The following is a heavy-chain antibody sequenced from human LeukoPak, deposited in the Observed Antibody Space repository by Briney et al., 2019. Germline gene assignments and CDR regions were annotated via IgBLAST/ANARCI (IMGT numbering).Heavy chain of an antibody. V-gene: IGHV1-8*03. CDR2: MNPNSGNT. Sequence: ASVKVSCKASGYTFTSYDINWVRQATGQGLEWMGWMNPNSGNTGYAQKFQGRVTITRNTSISTAYMELSSLRSEDTGVYYCARVRSSYYDFWSGFYYYYYMDVWGKGTTVTVSS. CDR1: GYTFTSYD. J-gene: IGHJ6*03. D-gene: IGHD3-3*01. CDR3: ARVRSSYYDFWSGFYYYYYMDV.